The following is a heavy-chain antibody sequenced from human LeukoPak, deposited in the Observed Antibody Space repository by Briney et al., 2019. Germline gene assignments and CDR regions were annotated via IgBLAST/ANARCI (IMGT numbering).Heavy chain of an antibody. CDR3: ARERINCRGDCYDY. V-gene: IGHV3-48*03. CDR1: GFTFSSYE. CDR2: ISSSGSTI. D-gene: IGHD2-15*01. J-gene: IGHJ4*02. Sequence: HPGGSLRLSCAASGFTFSSYEMNWVRQAPGKGLEWVSYISSSGSTIYYADSVKGRFTISRDNAKNSLYLQMNSLKADDTAVYYCARERINCRGDCYDYWGQGTLVTVSS.